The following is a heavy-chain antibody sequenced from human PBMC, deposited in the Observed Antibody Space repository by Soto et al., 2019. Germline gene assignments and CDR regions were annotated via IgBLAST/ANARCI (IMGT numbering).Heavy chain of an antibody. CDR2: ISSSSSYI. CDR1: GFTFXSYS. J-gene: IGHJ4*02. CDR3: XXXXXXXXXXXXYFDY. Sequence: EVQLVESGGGLVKPGGSLRLSCAASGFTFXSYSMNWVRQAPGKGLEWVSSISSSSSYIYYADSVKGRFTISRDNAKNSLYLQMNSLRAEDTAVYYCXXXXXXXXXXXXYFDYWGQGTLVTVSS. V-gene: IGHV3-21*01.